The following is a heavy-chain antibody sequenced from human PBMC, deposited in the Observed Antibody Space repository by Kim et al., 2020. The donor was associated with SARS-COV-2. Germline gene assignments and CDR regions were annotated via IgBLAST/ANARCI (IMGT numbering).Heavy chain of an antibody. D-gene: IGHD2-15*01. CDR1: GFTFRSYA. CDR2: VNPDGSAT. J-gene: IGHJ4*02. CDR3: ERDLYCSGGSCYPYYFDY. V-gene: IGHV3-23*01. Sequence: GGSLRLSCAASGFTFRSYAMAWVRQAPGKGLELVSTVNPDGSATPYADSVKGRFTISRDMSKNTVSLQIDSLRVEDTAVYYCERDLYCSGGSCYPYYFDYWGQGTLVTVSS.